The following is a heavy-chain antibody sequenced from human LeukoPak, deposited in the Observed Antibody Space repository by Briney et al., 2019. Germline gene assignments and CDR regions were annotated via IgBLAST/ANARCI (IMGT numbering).Heavy chain of an antibody. CDR2: ISSSTYT. Sequence: PGGSLRLSCAASGFTFSDYYMNWIRQAPGKGLEWVSYISSSTYTNYADSVKGRFTISRDNAKNSLYLQMNSLRAEDTAVYYCVGSSSWQNNWFDPWGQGTLVTVSS. CDR3: VGSSSWQNNWFDP. D-gene: IGHD2-2*01. J-gene: IGHJ5*02. CDR1: GFTFSDYY. V-gene: IGHV3-11*06.